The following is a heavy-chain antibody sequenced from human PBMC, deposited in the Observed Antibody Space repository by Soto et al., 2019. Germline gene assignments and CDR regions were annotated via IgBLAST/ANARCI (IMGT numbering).Heavy chain of an antibody. CDR1: GFTFSSYA. J-gene: IGHJ4*02. V-gene: IGHV3-23*01. D-gene: IGHD6-19*01. CDR3: VMYSSGFPAVGVYAPTGY. Sequence: GGSLRLSCAASGFTFSSYAMSWVRQAPGKGLEWVSAISGSGGSTYYADSVKGRFTISRDNSKNTLYLQMNSLRAEDTAVYYCVMYSSGFPAVGVYAPTGYWGQGTLVTVSS. CDR2: ISGSGGST.